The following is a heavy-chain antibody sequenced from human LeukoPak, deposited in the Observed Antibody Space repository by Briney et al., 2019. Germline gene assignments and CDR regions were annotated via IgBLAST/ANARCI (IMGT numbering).Heavy chain of an antibody. D-gene: IGHD5-12*01. J-gene: IGHJ4*02. CDR2: IRFDASNR. Sequence: GRSLRLSCAASGFSFNSYDMHWVRQAPGKGLEWVAVIRFDASNRFYANSVKGRFTISRDNSKSVLYLQMDSLRVEDTAVYYCAKRGSGYDYGSLDYWGQGSLVTVTS. CDR1: GFSFNSYD. CDR3: AKRGSGYDYGSLDY. V-gene: IGHV3-30*18.